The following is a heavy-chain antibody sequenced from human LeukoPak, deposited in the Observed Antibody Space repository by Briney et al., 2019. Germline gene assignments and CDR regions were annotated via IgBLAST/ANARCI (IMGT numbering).Heavy chain of an antibody. CDR1: GGSISSSSYC. CDR2: SYDSGST. Sequence: SETLSLTCTVSGGSISSSSYCWVWIRQPQGKGRDWIMSSYDSGSTYYNPSLQSRVTISVDTSKNQFSLTLSSVTAADTAVYYCARSYRYCSSTSCYITFDYWGQGTLVTVSS. D-gene: IGHD2-2*02. V-gene: IGHV4-39*01. J-gene: IGHJ4*02. CDR3: ARSYRYCSSTSCYITFDY.